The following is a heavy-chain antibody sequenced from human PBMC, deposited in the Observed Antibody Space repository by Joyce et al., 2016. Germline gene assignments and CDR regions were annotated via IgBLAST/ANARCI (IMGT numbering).Heavy chain of an antibody. J-gene: IGHJ5*02. CDR3: ARGPRSNWGLVWFDP. V-gene: IGHV4-34*01. CDR1: GGSFSGYY. CDR2: SNHSGST. Sequence: QVQLQQWGAGLLKPSETLSLTCAVYGGSFSGYYWSWIRQPPGKGLEWIGESNHSGSTNYNPSLKSRVTRSVDTSKTQFSLKLSSVTAADTAVYYCARGPRSNWGLVWFDPWGQGTLVTVSS. D-gene: IGHD7-27*01.